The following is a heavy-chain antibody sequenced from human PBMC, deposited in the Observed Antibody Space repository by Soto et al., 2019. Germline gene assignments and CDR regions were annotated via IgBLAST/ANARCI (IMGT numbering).Heavy chain of an antibody. J-gene: IGHJ5*02. Sequence: QVQLVQSGAEVKKPGSLVKVSCKASGGTFSSYAISWVRQAPGQGLEWMGGIIPIFGTANYAQKFQGRVTITADESTSTAYMELSSLRSEDTAVYYCARDRAAGSADWFDPWGQGTLVTVSS. D-gene: IGHD6-13*01. CDR1: GGTFSSYA. CDR3: ARDRAAGSADWFDP. V-gene: IGHV1-69*01. CDR2: IIPIFGTA.